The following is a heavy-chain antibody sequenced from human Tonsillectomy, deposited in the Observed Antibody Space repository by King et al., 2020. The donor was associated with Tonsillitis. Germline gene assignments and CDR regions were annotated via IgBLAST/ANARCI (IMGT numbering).Heavy chain of an antibody. J-gene: IGHJ6*02. V-gene: IGHV3-48*02. CDR2: IGSSSGTI. Sequence: VQLVESGGGLVQPGGSLRLSCAASGFTFSRYSMNWVRQAPGKGLEWVSYIGSSSGTIYYADSVKGRFTISRDNAKNSLYLQMNSLRDEDTAVYYCARVGPPGEGGGCYCGKDVWGQVTTVTVAS. CDR3: ARVGPPGEGGGCYCGKDV. D-gene: IGHD7-27*01. CDR1: GFTFSRYS.